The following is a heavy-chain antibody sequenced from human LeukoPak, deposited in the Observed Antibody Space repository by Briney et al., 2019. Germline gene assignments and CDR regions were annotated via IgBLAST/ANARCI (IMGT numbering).Heavy chain of an antibody. D-gene: IGHD3-22*01. CDR1: GFTFSSHG. CDR3: ARDITDDSSAYPDY. Sequence: PGGSLRLSCAASGFTFSSHGMHGVRQAPGKGLEWVALIWYDGSDKYYEDSVKGRFTISRDNSKNTLYLQMNSLRTEDTAVYYCARDITDDSSAYPDYWGQGTLVTVSS. J-gene: IGHJ4*02. V-gene: IGHV3-33*01. CDR2: IWYDGSDK.